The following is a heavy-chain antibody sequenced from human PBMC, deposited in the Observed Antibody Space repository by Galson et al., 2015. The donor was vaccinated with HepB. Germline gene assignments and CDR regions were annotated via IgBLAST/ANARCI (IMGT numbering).Heavy chain of an antibody. CDR2: INPSGGST. J-gene: IGHJ4*02. V-gene: IGHV1-46*01. CDR1: GYTFTSYY. CDR3: VREASSIHYDSSGYYEGGYFDY. Sequence: SVKVSCKASGYTFTSYYMHWVRQAPGQGLEWMGIINPSGGSTSYAQKFQGRVTMTRDTSTSTVYMELSSLRSEDTAVYYCVREASSIHYDSSGYYEGGYFDYWGQGTLVTVSS. D-gene: IGHD3-22*01.